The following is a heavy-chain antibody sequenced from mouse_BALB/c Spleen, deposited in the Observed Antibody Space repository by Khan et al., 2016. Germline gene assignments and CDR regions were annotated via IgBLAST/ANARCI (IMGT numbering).Heavy chain of an antibody. V-gene: IGHV9-3-1*01. CDR2: INTYTGEP. CDR1: GYTFTNYG. Sequence: LVESGPELKKPGETVKISCKASGYTFTNYGMNWVKQAPGKGLKWMGWINTYTGEPTYADDFKGRFAFSLETSASTAYLQINNLKNEDTATYLCAREPYAMDYWGQGTSVTVSS. CDR3: AREPYAMDY. J-gene: IGHJ4*01.